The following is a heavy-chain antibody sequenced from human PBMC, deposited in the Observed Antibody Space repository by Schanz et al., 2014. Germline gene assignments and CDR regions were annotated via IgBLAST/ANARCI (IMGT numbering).Heavy chain of an antibody. CDR3: AKHLESPDIVGTIFDS. CDR1: GFTFSDYS. CDR2: ITIGSNYI. Sequence: EVQLVESGGDFVQPGGSLRLSCEVSGFTFSDYSMTWVRQPPGKGLEWVSYITIGSNYIYYTDSVKGRFTISRDNANNSLYLQMNSLRAEDTAVYFCAKHLESPDIVGTIFDSWGQGTLVSVSS. D-gene: IGHD5-12*01. J-gene: IGHJ4*02. V-gene: IGHV3-21*04.